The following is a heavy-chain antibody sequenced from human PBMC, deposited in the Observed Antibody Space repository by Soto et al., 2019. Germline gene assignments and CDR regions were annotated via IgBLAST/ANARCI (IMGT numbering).Heavy chain of an antibody. CDR2: IKSKNDGGTT. D-gene: IGHD6-13*01. Sequence: GGSLRLSCAASGFTFSNAWMNWVRQAPGKGLEWVGRIKSKNDGGTTDYAAPVKGRFTISRDDSKNTLYLQMNSLKTEDTAVYYCTTEKAAAGTAASWGQGTLVTVSS. CDR3: TTEKAAAGTAAS. CDR1: GFTFSNAW. J-gene: IGHJ5*02. V-gene: IGHV3-15*01.